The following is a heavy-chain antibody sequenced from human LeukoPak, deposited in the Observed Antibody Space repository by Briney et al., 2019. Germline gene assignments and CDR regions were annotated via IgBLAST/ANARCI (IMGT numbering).Heavy chain of an antibody. Sequence: PSETLSLICAVYGGSFSGYYWSWIRQPPGKGLEWIGEINHSGSTNYNPSLKSRVTISVDTSKNQFSLKLSSVTAADTAVYYCARHVVVPAAPFDYWGQGTLVTVSS. J-gene: IGHJ4*02. V-gene: IGHV4-34*01. D-gene: IGHD2-2*01. CDR2: INHSGST. CDR3: ARHVVVPAAPFDY. CDR1: GGSFSGYY.